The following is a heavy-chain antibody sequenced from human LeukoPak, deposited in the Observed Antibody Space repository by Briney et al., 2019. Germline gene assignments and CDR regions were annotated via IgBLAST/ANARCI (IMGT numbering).Heavy chain of an antibody. CDR2: IRSKAYRGTT. Sequence: GGSLRLSCTGSGFTFGDHAMSWVRQAPGKGLELVGFIRSKAYRGTTEYAASVKGRFTISRDDSASIAYLQMNSLKTEDTAVYYRARGPIQLWIHNAMDVWGQGTTVTVSS. V-gene: IGHV3-49*04. CDR1: GFTFGDHA. D-gene: IGHD1-1*01. CDR3: ARGPIQLWIHNAMDV. J-gene: IGHJ6*02.